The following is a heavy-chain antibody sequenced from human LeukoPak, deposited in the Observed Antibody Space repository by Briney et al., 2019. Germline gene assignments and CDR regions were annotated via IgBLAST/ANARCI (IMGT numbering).Heavy chain of an antibody. Sequence: ASVKVSCKASGYTFTSYYMHWVRQAPGQGLEWMGIINPGGGSTSYAQKFQGRVTMTRDMSTSTVYMELSSLRSEDTAVYYCARFLGGPDAFDIWGQGTMVTVSS. CDR2: INPGGGST. CDR1: GYTFTSYY. CDR3: ARFLGGPDAFDI. V-gene: IGHV1-46*01. J-gene: IGHJ3*02. D-gene: IGHD1-26*01.